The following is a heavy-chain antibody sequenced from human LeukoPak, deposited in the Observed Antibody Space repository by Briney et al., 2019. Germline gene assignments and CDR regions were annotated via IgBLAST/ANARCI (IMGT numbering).Heavy chain of an antibody. CDR1: GFTFNSYA. D-gene: IGHD2-2*01. CDR3: AKDPGVVPAHYFDY. Sequence: GGSLRLSCATSGFTFNSYAMNWVRQAPGKGLEWVSGTGSTGVSTFYADSVKGRFTVSRDNSKNTLSLQMNSLRAEDTAVYYCAKDPGVVPAHYFDYWGRGTLVTVSS. V-gene: IGHV3-23*01. CDR2: TGSTGVST. J-gene: IGHJ4*02.